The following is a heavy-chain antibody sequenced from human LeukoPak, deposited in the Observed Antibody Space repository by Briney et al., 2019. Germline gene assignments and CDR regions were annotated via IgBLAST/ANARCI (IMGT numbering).Heavy chain of an antibody. CDR3: ARHRGSGSYYDPHDY. CDR1: GGSFSSSSSY. D-gene: IGHD1-26*01. CDR2: IYYSGST. J-gene: IGHJ4*02. V-gene: IGHV4-39*01. Sequence: SETLSLTCTVSGGSFSSSSSYWGWIRQPPGTGLEWIGSIYYSGSTYYNTSLKSRVTISVDTTKNQFSLNLNSVTAADTAVYYCARHRGSGSYYDPHDYWGQGTLVTVSS.